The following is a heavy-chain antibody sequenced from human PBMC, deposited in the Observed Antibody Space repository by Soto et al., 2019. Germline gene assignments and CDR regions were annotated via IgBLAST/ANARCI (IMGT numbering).Heavy chain of an antibody. CDR3: AKGDSSGYFSDAFDI. V-gene: IGHV3-23*01. CDR1: GFTFSSYA. CDR2: ISGSGGST. Sequence: GAPRLSSAASGFTFSSYAMSWVRQAPGKGLEWVSAISGSGGSTYYADSVKGRFTISRDNSKNTLYLQMNSLRAEDTAVYYCAKGDSSGYFSDAFDIWGQGTMVTVSS. D-gene: IGHD3-22*01. J-gene: IGHJ3*02.